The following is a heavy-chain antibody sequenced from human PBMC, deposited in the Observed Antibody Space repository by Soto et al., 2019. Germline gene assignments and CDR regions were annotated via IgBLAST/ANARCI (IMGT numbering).Heavy chain of an antibody. D-gene: IGHD6-13*01. V-gene: IGHV3-21*01. CDR3: ASLPMEAAGRGNYYYGMDV. Sequence: EVQLVESGGGLVKPGGSLRLSCAASGFTFSSYSMNWVRQAPGKGLEWVSSISSSSSYIYYADSVKGRFTISRDNAKNSPYLQMNSLRAGDTAVYYCASLPMEAAGRGNYYYGMDVWGQGTTVTVSS. CDR1: GFTFSSYS. CDR2: ISSSSSYI. J-gene: IGHJ6*02.